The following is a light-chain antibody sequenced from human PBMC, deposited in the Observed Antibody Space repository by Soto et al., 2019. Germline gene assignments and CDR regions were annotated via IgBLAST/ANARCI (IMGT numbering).Light chain of an antibody. V-gene: IGKV3-11*01. J-gene: IGKJ1*01. Sequence: ETVLTQSPATLSLSPGERATLSCRASQSISSYLAWYQHKPGQAPRLLIYDASNRATGIPARFSGSGSGTDFTLTISRLEPEDFAVYYCQQYGSSGTFGQGTKVDI. CDR1: QSISSY. CDR3: QQYGSSGT. CDR2: DAS.